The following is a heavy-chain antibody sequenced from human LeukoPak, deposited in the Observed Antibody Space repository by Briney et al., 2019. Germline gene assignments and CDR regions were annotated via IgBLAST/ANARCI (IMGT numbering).Heavy chain of an antibody. J-gene: IGHJ4*02. CDR1: GGSISSGSYY. D-gene: IGHD6-13*01. CDR3: ARVGGSSSWYDGYYFDY. V-gene: IGHV4-61*02. Sequence: SETLSLTCTVSGGSISSGSYYWSWIRQPAGKGLEWIGRIYTSGSTNYNPSLKSRVTISVDTSKNQFSLKLSSVTAADTAVYYCARVGGSSSWYDGYYFDYWGQGTLVTVSS. CDR2: IYTSGST.